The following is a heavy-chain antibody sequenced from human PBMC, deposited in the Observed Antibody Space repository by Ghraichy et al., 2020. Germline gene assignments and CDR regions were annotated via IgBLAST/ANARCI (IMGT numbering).Heavy chain of an antibody. Sequence: SCVASGFSFSSYDMHWVRQGTGKGLEWVSAIGTAGDTYYPDSVKGRFTISRDNAKGSLFLQMNSLRAGDTAVYYCARARSSGQFDYWGQGTLVTVSS. CDR3: ARARSSGQFDY. D-gene: IGHD6-19*01. J-gene: IGHJ4*02. V-gene: IGHV3-13*04. CDR2: IGTAGDT. CDR1: GFSFSSYD.